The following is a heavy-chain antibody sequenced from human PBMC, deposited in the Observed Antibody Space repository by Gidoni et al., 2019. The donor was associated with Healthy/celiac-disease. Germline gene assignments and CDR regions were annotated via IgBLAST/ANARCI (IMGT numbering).Heavy chain of an antibody. CDR1: GYSFTSYW. CDR2: IYPGDSDT. V-gene: IGHV5-51*01. D-gene: IGHD6-19*01. Sequence: EVQLVQSGAEVKKPGESLKISGKGSGYSFTSYWIGWVRQMPGKGLEWMGSIYPGDSDTRYSPSFQGQVTISADKSISTAYLQWSSLKASDTAMYYCARVGVAGTSPPDYYGMDVWGQGTTVTVSS. CDR3: ARVGVAGTSPPDYYGMDV. J-gene: IGHJ6*02.